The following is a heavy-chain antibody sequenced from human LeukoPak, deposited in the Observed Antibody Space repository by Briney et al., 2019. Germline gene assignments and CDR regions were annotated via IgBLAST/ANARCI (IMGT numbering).Heavy chain of an antibody. Sequence: GGSLRLSCAASGNYGMHWVRQAPGKGVVWLSRINNDGSSTIYADSVKGRFTFSRDNAENTLFLEMSSLRVEDTAVYYCVRERNNFWSGHHSIFDSWGQGTLVTVSS. J-gene: IGHJ4*02. D-gene: IGHD3-3*01. CDR3: VRERNNFWSGHHSIFDS. V-gene: IGHV3-74*01. CDR1: GNYG. CDR2: INNDGSST.